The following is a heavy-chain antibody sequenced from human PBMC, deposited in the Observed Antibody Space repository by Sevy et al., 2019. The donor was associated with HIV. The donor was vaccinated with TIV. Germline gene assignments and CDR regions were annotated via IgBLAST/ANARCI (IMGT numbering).Heavy chain of an antibody. Sequence: GGSLRLSCAASGFTFSSYGMHWVRQAPGKGLEWVAVISYDGSNKYYANSVKGRFTISRDNSKNTLYLQMNSLRAEDTAVYYCAKGVRYYDSSGYYGAFDIWGQGTMVTVSS. CDR2: ISYDGSNK. J-gene: IGHJ3*02. CDR3: AKGVRYYDSSGYYGAFDI. CDR1: GFTFSSYG. V-gene: IGHV3-30*18. D-gene: IGHD3-22*01.